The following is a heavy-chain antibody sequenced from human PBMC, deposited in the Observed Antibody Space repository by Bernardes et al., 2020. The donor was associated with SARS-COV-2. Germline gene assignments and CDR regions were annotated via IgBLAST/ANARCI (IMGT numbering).Heavy chain of an antibody. Sequence: ASVKVSCMASGYTFTGYYMHWVRQAPGQGLEWMGWINPNSGGTNYAQKFQGRVTMTRDTSISTAYMELSRLRSDDTAVYYCARDGWEQLVNAFDIWGQGTMVTVSS. D-gene: IGHD6-6*01. CDR3: ARDGWEQLVNAFDI. CDR1: GYTFTGYY. J-gene: IGHJ3*02. V-gene: IGHV1-2*02. CDR2: INPNSGGT.